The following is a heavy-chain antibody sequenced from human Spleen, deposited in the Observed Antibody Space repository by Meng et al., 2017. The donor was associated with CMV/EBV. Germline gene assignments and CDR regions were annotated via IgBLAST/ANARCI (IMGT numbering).Heavy chain of an antibody. CDR3: VRDPDWGGMDV. CDR1: GFTFSSYW. D-gene: IGHD3-16*01. V-gene: IGHV3-53*01. Sequence: GGSLRLSCAASGFTFSSYWMSWVRQAPGKGLEWVSVIYSGGSTYYADSVKGRFTISRDNSKNTLYLQMNSLRAEDTAVYYCVRDPDWGGMDVWGQGTTVTVSS. CDR2: IYSGGST. J-gene: IGHJ6*02.